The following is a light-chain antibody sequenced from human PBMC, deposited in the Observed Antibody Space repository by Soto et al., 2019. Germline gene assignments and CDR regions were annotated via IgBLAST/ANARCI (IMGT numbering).Light chain of an antibody. J-gene: IGKJ4*01. CDR3: QQSYSTPPT. Sequence: DIQMTQSPSSLSTSVGDRVTITCRSSQRISTYLNWYQHKPGKAPKVLIYGASSLQSGVPSRFSGSGSGTDFTLTIISLQPEDFATYYCQQSYSTPPTFGGGTKVDIK. CDR1: QRISTY. CDR2: GAS. V-gene: IGKV1-39*01.